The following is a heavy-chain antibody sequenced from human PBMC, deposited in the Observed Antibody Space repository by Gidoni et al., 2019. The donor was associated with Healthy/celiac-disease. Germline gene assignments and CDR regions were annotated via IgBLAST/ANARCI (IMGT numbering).Heavy chain of an antibody. CDR2: FDPVDGAT. Sequence: VQLVQAGAEVKKPGASVKVSCQVSGYTLPEASMHWVRQAHGTGLEWMGGFDPVDGATIYAQKVQGRVTMTEDKSTDTAYMELSSLRSEDTAVYYCATAGGSRCYFRSSFDYWGQGTLVTVSS. CDR1: GYTLPEAS. D-gene: IGHD2-15*01. J-gene: IGHJ4*02. V-gene: IGHV1-24*01. CDR3: ATAGGSRCYFRSSFDY.